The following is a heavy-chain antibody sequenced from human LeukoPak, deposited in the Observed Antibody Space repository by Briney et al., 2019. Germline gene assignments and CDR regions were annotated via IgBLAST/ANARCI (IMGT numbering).Heavy chain of an antibody. CDR3: ARDNGGMRYISSY. Sequence: SVKVSCKASGGTFSSYAISWVRQAPGQGLEWMGRIIPILGIANYAQRFQGRVTITADKSTSTACMELSSLRSEDTAVYYCARDNGGMRYISSYWGQGTLVTVSS. D-gene: IGHD4-23*01. J-gene: IGHJ4*02. V-gene: IGHV1-69*04. CDR2: IIPILGIA. CDR1: GGTFSSYA.